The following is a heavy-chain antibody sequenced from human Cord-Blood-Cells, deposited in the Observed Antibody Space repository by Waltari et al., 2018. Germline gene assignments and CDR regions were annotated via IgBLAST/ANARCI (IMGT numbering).Heavy chain of an antibody. D-gene: IGHD1-1*01. V-gene: IGHV4-34*01. CDR1: GGSFSGYY. Sequence: QVQLQQWGAGLLKPSETLSLTCAVYGGSFSGYYWSWIRQPTGKGLEWIGEINHSGSTNYNPSLKSRVTISVDTSKNQFSLKLSSVTAADTAVYYCARRSRGNGLDYWGQGTLVTVSS. CDR2: INHSGST. CDR3: ARRSRGNGLDY. J-gene: IGHJ4*02.